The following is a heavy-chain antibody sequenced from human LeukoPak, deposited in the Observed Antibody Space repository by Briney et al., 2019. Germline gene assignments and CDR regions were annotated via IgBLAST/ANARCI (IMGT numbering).Heavy chain of an antibody. D-gene: IGHD1-26*01. CDR3: ARGGSGSYYSVYYAVDV. CDR2: IYYSGST. Sequence: SETLSLTCTVSGGSISTTGYYWAWIRQPPGKGLQWIASIYYSGSTYYNSSLKSRVTISVDTSKNQFSLKLNSLTAADTAVYYCARGGSGSYYSVYYAVDVWGQGTTVTVS. J-gene: IGHJ6*02. CDR1: GGSISTTGYY. V-gene: IGHV4-39*07.